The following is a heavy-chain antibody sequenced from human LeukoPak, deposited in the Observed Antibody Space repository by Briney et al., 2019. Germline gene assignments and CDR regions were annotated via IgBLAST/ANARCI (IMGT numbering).Heavy chain of an antibody. J-gene: IGHJ4*02. CDR1: GGSISSSSYY. CDR3: ASSGYDFWSGYYPAYYFDY. D-gene: IGHD3-3*01. CDR2: IYYSGST. V-gene: IGHV4-39*07. Sequence: PSETLSLTCTVSGGSISSSSYYWGWIRQPPGKGLEWIGSIYYSGSTYYNPSLKSRVTISVDTSKNQFSLKLSSVTAADTAVYYCASSGYDFWSGYYPAYYFDYWGQGTLVTVSS.